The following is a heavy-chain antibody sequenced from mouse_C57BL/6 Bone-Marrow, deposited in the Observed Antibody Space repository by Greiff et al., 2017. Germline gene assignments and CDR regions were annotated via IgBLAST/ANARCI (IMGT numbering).Heavy chain of an antibody. CDR3: ARERGFAY. CDR2: ISAGGSYT. J-gene: IGHJ3*01. V-gene: IGHV5-4*01. Sequence: EVKLMESGGGLVKPGGSLKLSCAASGFTFSSYAMTWVRQTPDQRLEWVATISAGGSYTYYPENVKGRFTISRDNATNNLYLQMSHLKSEDTAMYYCARERGFAYWGQGTLVTVSA. CDR1: GFTFSSYA.